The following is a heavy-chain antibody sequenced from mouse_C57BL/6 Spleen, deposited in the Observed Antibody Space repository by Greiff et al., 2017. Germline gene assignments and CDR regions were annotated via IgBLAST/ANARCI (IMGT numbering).Heavy chain of an antibody. D-gene: IGHD2-3*01. Sequence: EVQLQQSGPELVKPGASVKISCKASGYTFTDYYMNWVKQSHGKSLEWIGDINPNNGGTSYNQKFKGKATLTVDKSSSTAYMELRSLTSEDSAVYYCARSDGFSPPDYWGQGTTLTVSS. CDR1: GYTFTDYY. V-gene: IGHV1-26*01. J-gene: IGHJ2*01. CDR2: INPNNGGT. CDR3: ARSDGFSPPDY.